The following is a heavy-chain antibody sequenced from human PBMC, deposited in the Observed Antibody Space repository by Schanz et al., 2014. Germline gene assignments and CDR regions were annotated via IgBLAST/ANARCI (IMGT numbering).Heavy chain of an antibody. Sequence: QLVQSGSEFRKPGASVKVSCKASGYIFSSYAIHWVRQAPGQGLEWMGRINPNSGAANYAQKFQGRVTLTRDTSRSTAYMELSRLTSDDSAVYYCARDRDQWDGNYLDYWGQGTLVTVSS. J-gene: IGHJ4*02. CDR1: GYIFSSYA. D-gene: IGHD1-26*01. V-gene: IGHV1-2*06. CDR2: INPNSGAA. CDR3: ARDRDQWDGNYLDY.